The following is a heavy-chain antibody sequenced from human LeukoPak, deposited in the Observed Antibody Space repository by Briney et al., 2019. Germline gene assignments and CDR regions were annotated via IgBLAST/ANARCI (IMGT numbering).Heavy chain of an antibody. CDR3: APQESMVVTPDGDY. V-gene: IGHV3-23*01. Sequence: GGSLRLSCAASGFTFSSYGMHWVRQAPGKGLEWVSAISGSGGSTYYADSVKGRFTISRDNSKNTLYLQMNSLRAEDTAVYYCAPQESMVVTPDGDYWGQGTLVTVSS. CDR2: ISGSGGST. J-gene: IGHJ4*02. D-gene: IGHD4-23*01. CDR1: GFTFSSYG.